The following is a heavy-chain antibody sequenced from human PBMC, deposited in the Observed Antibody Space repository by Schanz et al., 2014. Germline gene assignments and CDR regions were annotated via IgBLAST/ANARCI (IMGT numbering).Heavy chain of an antibody. CDR3: AKDAPYPFDL. J-gene: IGHJ2*01. V-gene: IGHV3-23*04. CDR1: GFAFSSYG. Sequence: EVQLVESGGGLIQPGGSLRLSCLASGFAFSSYGMNWLRQAPGKGLEWVSTIGTSGGTNYAESVKGRFTISRDNSKNTLYLQMNSLRAEDTAIYYCAKDAPYPFDLWGRGTLITVSS. CDR2: IGTSGGT.